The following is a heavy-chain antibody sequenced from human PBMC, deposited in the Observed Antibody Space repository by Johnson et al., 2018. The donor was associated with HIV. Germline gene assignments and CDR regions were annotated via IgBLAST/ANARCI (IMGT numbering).Heavy chain of an antibody. V-gene: IGHV3-11*04. CDR3: ASSKDCSGGRCPDGFDI. D-gene: IGHD2-15*01. J-gene: IGHJ3*02. Sequence: QVQLVESGGGLVKPGGSLRLSCAASGFTFSDYYMSWIRQPPGKGLAWVSGISWNGATPRSADSVTGRFTISRDHAQAFLYLQLNRLRAADTAVYYCASSKDCSGGRCPDGFDIWCQVTMVTVSS. CDR1: GFTFSDYY. CDR2: ISWNGATP.